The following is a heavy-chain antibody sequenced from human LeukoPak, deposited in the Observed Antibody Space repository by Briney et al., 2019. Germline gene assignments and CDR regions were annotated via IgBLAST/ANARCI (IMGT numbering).Heavy chain of an antibody. CDR2: IKQDGSEK. Sequence: PGGSLRLSCAASGFTFGYFWMTWVRQAPGKGLEWVANIKQDGSEKHYMDSLRGRFTISRDNAKNSLYLQINSLRAEDTAVYYCARDLGWSHSKSYPEDDAFDIWGQGTVVTVSS. J-gene: IGHJ3*02. D-gene: IGHD3-16*02. CDR1: GFTFGYFW. V-gene: IGHV3-7*04. CDR3: ARDLGWSHSKSYPEDDAFDI.